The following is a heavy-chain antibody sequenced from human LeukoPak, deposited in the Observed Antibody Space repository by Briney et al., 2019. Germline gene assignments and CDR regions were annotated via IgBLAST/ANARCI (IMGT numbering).Heavy chain of an antibody. CDR2: IYPGDSDT. CDR1: GYSFTSYW. Sequence: GESLKISCKGSGYSFTSYWIGWVRQMPGKGLEWMGIIYPGDSDTRYSPSFQGQVTISADKSSSTAYLQWSSLKASDTAMYCGGDCYSQWFDPWGQGTLVTVSS. J-gene: IGHJ5*02. CDR3: GDCYSQWFDP. D-gene: IGHD2-21*02. V-gene: IGHV5-51*01.